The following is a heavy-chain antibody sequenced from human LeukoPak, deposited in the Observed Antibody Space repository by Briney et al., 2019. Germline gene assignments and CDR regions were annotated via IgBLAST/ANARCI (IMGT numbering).Heavy chain of an antibody. V-gene: IGHV4-34*01. Sequence: SETLSLSCAVYGGSFSGYYWSWIRQPPGKGLEWIGEINHSGSTNYNPSLKSRVTISVDTSKNQFSLKLSSVTAADTAVYYCARHRSGYSYGYGRGYNWFDPWGQGTLVTVSS. D-gene: IGHD5-18*01. CDR1: GGSFSGYY. CDR2: INHSGST. J-gene: IGHJ5*02. CDR3: ARHRSGYSYGYGRGYNWFDP.